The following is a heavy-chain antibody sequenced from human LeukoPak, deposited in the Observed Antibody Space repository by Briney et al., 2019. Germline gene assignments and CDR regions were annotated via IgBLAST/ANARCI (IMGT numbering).Heavy chain of an antibody. CDR2: IKQDGSEK. CDR1: GFTFSSYW. J-gene: IGHJ5*02. Sequence: GGSLRLSCAASGFTFSSYWMSWVRQAPGKGLEWVANIKQDGSEKYYVDSVKGRFTISRDNAKNSLYLQMNSLRAEDTPVYYCSRESVVVVAAKAYNWFDPWGQGTLVTVSS. CDR3: SRESVVVVAAKAYNWFDP. V-gene: IGHV3-7*01. D-gene: IGHD2-15*01.